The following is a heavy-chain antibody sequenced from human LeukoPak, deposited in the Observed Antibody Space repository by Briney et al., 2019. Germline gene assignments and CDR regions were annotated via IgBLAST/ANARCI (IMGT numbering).Heavy chain of an antibody. CDR2: IYYSGST. CDR3: ARSSVVTLPDAFDI. Sequence: SETLSLTCTVSGGSISSGGYYWSWIRQHPGKGPEWIGYIYYSGSTYYNPSLKSRVTISVDTSKNQFSLKLSSVTAADTAVYYCARSSVVTLPDAFDIWGQGTMVTVSS. CDR1: GGSISSGGYY. D-gene: IGHD4-23*01. J-gene: IGHJ3*02. V-gene: IGHV4-31*03.